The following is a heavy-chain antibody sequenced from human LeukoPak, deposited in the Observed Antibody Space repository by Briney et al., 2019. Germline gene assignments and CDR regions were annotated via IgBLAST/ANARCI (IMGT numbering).Heavy chain of an antibody. CDR1: GGTFSSYA. CDR3: ARGYDSSGYDYYYYYYGMDV. Sequence: SVKVSCKASGGTFSSYAISWVRQAPGQELEGMGRIIPILGIANYAQKFQGRVTITSDKSTSTAYMELSSLRSEDTAVYYCARGYDSSGYDYYYYYYGMDVWGQGTTVTVSS. V-gene: IGHV1-69*04. CDR2: IIPILGIA. D-gene: IGHD3-22*01. J-gene: IGHJ6*01.